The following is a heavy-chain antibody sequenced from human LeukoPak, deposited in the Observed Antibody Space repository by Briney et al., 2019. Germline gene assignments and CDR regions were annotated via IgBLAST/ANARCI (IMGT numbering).Heavy chain of an antibody. J-gene: IGHJ5*02. V-gene: IGHV4-31*03. D-gene: IGHD3-10*01. CDR1: GDSIDSGGYY. Sequence: ASETLSLTCSVSGDSIDSGGYYWSWIRQHPGRGLEWIGHIYYDGRTYQNPSLKSRVIISVDTSKNQFSLKLTSVTAADTAVYYCARQGSMTRGGYWLDPWGQGTLVIVSS. CDR2: IYYDGRT. CDR3: ARQGSMTRGGYWLDP.